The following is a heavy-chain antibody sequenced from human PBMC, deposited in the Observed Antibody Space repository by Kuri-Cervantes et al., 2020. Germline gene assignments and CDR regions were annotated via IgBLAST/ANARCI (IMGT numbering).Heavy chain of an antibody. V-gene: IGHV4-4*07. D-gene: IGHD6-19*01. J-gene: IGHJ4*02. CDR1: GGSISSYY. CDR2: IYTSGST. CDR3: ARLYSSGWSPFDY. Sequence: ESLKISCTVSGGSISSYYWSWIRQPAGKGLEWIGRIYTSGSTNYNPSLKSRVTISVDKSKNQFSLKLSSVTAADTAVYYCARLYSSGWSPFDYWGQGTLVTVSS.